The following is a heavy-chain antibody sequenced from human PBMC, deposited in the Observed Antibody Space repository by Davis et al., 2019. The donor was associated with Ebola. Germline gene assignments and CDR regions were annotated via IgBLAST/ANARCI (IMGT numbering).Heavy chain of an antibody. D-gene: IGHD2-15*01. CDR2: INAGNGNT. CDR3: ARFGYCSGGSCWDYYYYYGMDV. Sequence: AASVKVSCKASGYTFTSYAMHWLRQAPGQRLEWMGWINAGNGNTKYSQKFQGRVTITRDTSASTAYMELRSLRSDDTAVYYCARFGYCSGGSCWDYYYYYGMDVWGQGTTVTVSS. V-gene: IGHV1-3*01. J-gene: IGHJ6*02. CDR1: GYTFTSYA.